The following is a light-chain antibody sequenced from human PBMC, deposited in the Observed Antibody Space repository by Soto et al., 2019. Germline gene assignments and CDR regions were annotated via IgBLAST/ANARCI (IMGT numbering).Light chain of an antibody. CDR1: QGISSY. J-gene: IGKJ4*01. Sequence: AIRMTQSPSSLSASTGDRVTITRRASQGISSYLAWYQQKPGKAPKLLIYAASTLQSGVPSSFSGSGSGTDFTLTISCLQSEDFATYYCQQYYIYPLTFGGGTKVEIK. CDR3: QQYYIYPLT. V-gene: IGKV1-8*01. CDR2: AAS.